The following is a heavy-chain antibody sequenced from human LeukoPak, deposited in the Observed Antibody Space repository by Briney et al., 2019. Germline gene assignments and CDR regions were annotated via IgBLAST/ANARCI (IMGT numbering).Heavy chain of an antibody. CDR3: ARDTGGGITMIVVVITPFDY. Sequence: ASVKVSCKASGYTFTSYYMHWVRQAPGQGLEWMGIINPSGGSTSYVQKLQGRVTMTTDTSTSTAYMELRSLRSDDTAVYYCARDTGGGITMIVVVITPFDYWGQGTLVTVSS. CDR2: INPSGGST. D-gene: IGHD3-22*01. J-gene: IGHJ4*02. CDR1: GYTFTSYY. V-gene: IGHV1-46*01.